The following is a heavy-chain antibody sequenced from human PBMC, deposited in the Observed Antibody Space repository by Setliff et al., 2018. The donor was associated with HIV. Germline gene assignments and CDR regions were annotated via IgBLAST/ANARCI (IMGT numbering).Heavy chain of an antibody. D-gene: IGHD2-8*02. CDR2: IGGDNANI. Sequence: ASVKVSCKASGYDFTAYAISWVRQAPGQGLEWMGRIGGDNANIKFAQSFQGRVTMTTDPSTNTAYLELTSLRSDDTAVYYCARYAASGTGWFDPWGQGTQVTVSS. J-gene: IGHJ5*02. V-gene: IGHV1-18*01. CDR3: ARYAASGTGWFDP. CDR1: GYDFTAYA.